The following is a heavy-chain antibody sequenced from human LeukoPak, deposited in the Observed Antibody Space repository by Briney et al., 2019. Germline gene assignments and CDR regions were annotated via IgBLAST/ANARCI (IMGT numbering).Heavy chain of an antibody. V-gene: IGHV3-21*01. CDR2: ISSSSSYI. CDR3: ARAREVAGFDAFDI. CDR1: GFIFSNYG. J-gene: IGHJ3*02. Sequence: GGSLRLSCAASGFIFSNYGMNWVRQAPGKGLEWVSSISSSSSYIYYADSVKGRFTISRDNAKNSLYLQMNSLRAEDTAVYYCARAREVAGFDAFDIWGQGTMVTVSS. D-gene: IGHD6-19*01.